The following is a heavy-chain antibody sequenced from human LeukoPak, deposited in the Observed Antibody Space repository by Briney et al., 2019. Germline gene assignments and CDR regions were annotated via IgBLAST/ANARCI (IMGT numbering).Heavy chain of an antibody. CDR1: GFTFSSYA. Sequence: PGGSLRLSCAASGFTFSSYAMSWVRQAPGTGVKWVSGISGSGSSKYYADSVKGRFTISRDNSKNTLNLQMNSLRAEDTAVYYCANHSDTAMVYAYWGQGTLVTVSS. CDR2: ISGSGSSK. J-gene: IGHJ4*02. CDR3: ANHSDTAMVYAY. V-gene: IGHV3-23*01. D-gene: IGHD5-18*01.